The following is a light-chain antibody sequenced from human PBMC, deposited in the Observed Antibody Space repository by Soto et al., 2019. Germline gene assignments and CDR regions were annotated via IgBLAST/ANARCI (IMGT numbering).Light chain of an antibody. CDR1: SSDVGAYNY. J-gene: IGLJ1*01. Sequence: QSALTQPASVSGSPGQSITISCTGTSSDVGAYNYVSWYRQYPGTAPKLMIYDVSNRPSGISDRFSGSKSGNTASLPISGLQAEDEADYYCSSYTPTRGNVFGTGTKLNVL. V-gene: IGLV2-14*03. CDR2: DVS. CDR3: SSYTPTRGNV.